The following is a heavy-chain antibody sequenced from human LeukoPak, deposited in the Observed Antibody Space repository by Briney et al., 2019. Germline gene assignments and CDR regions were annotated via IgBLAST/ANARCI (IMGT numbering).Heavy chain of an antibody. Sequence: GASVKVSCKASGGTFSSYAISWVRQAPGQGLEWMGRIIPILGIANYAQKFRGRVTITADKSTSTAYMELSSLRSEDTAVYYCARATANTYYDFGGLDFDYWGQGTLVTVSS. CDR1: GGTFSSYA. CDR2: IIPILGIA. V-gene: IGHV1-69*04. J-gene: IGHJ4*02. D-gene: IGHD3-3*01. CDR3: ARATANTYYDFGGLDFDY.